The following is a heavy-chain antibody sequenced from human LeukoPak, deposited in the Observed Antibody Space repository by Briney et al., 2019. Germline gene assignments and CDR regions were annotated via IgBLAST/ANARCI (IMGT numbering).Heavy chain of an antibody. CDR2: INPNSGGT. CDR1: GYTFTGYH. Sequence: ASVKVSCKASGYTFTGYHMHWVRQAPGQGLEWMGRINPNSGGTNYAQKFQGRVTMTRDTSISTAYMELSRLRSDDTAVYYCARDYYDSSGYYEGVYWGQGTLVTVSS. D-gene: IGHD3-22*01. J-gene: IGHJ4*02. CDR3: ARDYYDSSGYYEGVY. V-gene: IGHV1-2*06.